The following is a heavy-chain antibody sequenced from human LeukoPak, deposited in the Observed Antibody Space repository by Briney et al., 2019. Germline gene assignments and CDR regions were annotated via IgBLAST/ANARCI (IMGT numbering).Heavy chain of an antibody. Sequence: GGSLRLSCAASGFTFSSYEMNWVRQAPGKGLEWVSYISSSGSTIYYADSVKGRFTISRDNAKNSLYLQMNSLRAEDTAVYYCARAYLTPYYYDSSGYFDYWGQGTLVTVSS. V-gene: IGHV3-48*03. CDR1: GFTFSSYE. J-gene: IGHJ4*02. CDR3: ARAYLTPYYYDSSGYFDY. CDR2: ISSSGSTI. D-gene: IGHD3-22*01.